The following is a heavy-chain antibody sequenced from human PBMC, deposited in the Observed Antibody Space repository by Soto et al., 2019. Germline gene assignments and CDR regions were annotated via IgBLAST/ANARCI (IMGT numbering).Heavy chain of an antibody. Sequence: QVQLVESGGGVVQPGRSLRLSCAASGFTFSSYGMHWVRQAPGKGLEWVAVISYDGSNKYYADSVKGRFTISRDNSKNTMYLQMNSLRAEDTDVYYCAKALINYDILTGLYMDVWGKGTTVTVSS. J-gene: IGHJ6*03. CDR3: AKALINYDILTGLYMDV. CDR1: GFTFSSYG. V-gene: IGHV3-30*18. D-gene: IGHD3-9*01. CDR2: ISYDGSNK.